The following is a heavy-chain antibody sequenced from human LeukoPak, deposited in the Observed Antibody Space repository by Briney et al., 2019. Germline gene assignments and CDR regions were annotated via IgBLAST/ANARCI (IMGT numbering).Heavy chain of an antibody. D-gene: IGHD2-21*02. J-gene: IGHJ4*02. CDR3: ASHGPPLSHTGPYCGGDCFY. V-gene: IGHV3-7*01. CDR1: GFTFSSYW. CDR2: IKQDGSEK. Sequence: PGGSLRLSCAASGFTFSSYWMSWVRQAPGKGLEWGANIKQDGSEKDYVDSVKGRFTISRDNAKNSLYLQMHSLRAEDTAVYYCASHGPPLSHTGPYCGGDCFYWGQGTLVTVSS.